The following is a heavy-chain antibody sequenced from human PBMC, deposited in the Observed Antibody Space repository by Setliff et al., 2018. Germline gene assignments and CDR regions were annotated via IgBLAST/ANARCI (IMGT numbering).Heavy chain of an antibody. CDR3: ARRRYITIFGVVPYYFDY. D-gene: IGHD3-3*01. V-gene: IGHV4-34*01. Sequence: PSETLSLTCAVYGGSFSGYYWSWIRQPPGKGLEWIGEINHSGSTNYNPSLKSRVTISVDTSKNQFSLKLSSVTAADTAVYYCARRRYITIFGVVPYYFDYWGQGTLVTVSS. J-gene: IGHJ4*02. CDR1: GGSFSGYY. CDR2: INHSGST.